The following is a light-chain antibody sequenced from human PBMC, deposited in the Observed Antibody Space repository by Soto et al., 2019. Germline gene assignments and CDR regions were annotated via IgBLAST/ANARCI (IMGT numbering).Light chain of an antibody. CDR3: QQANSLFT. Sequence: DIQMTQSPSSVSASVGDRVTITCRASQGISSWLVWYQQKPGKAPKLLIYAASSLQSGVPSRFSGSGSGTDFTLTISSLQPEDFATYYCQQANSLFTFGPGTKVDIK. CDR2: AAS. CDR1: QGISSW. J-gene: IGKJ3*01. V-gene: IGKV1-12*01.